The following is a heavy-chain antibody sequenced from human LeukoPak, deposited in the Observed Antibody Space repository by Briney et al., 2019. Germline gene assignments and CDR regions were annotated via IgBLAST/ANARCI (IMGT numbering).Heavy chain of an antibody. CDR3: ARESLAAKWFDP. CDR2: INPNSGGT. D-gene: IGHD6-6*01. V-gene: IGHV1-2*02. Sequence: GASVKVSCKASGYTFTGYYMHWVRQAPGQGLEWMGWINPNSGGTNYAQKFQGRVTMTRDTSISTAYMELSRLRSVDTAVYYCARESLAAKWFDPWGQGTLVTVSS. J-gene: IGHJ5*02. CDR1: GYTFTGYY.